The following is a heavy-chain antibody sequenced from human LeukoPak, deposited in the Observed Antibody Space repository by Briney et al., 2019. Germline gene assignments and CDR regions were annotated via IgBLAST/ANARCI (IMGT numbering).Heavy chain of an antibody. CDR3: ASPYSSSWYSGGAFDI. Sequence: GGSLRLSCAASGFTFSSYSMNWVRQAPGKGLEWVSSISSSSSYIYYADSVKGRFTISRDNAKNSLYLQMNSLRAEDTAVYYCASPYSSSWYSGGAFDIWGQGTMVTVSS. J-gene: IGHJ3*02. D-gene: IGHD6-13*01. V-gene: IGHV3-21*01. CDR2: ISSSSSYI. CDR1: GFTFSSYS.